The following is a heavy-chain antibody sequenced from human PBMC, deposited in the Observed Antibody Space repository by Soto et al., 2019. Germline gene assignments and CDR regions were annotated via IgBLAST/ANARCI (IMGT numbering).Heavy chain of an antibody. Sequence: QVQLVESGGGVVQPGRSLRLSCAASGFTFSSYAMHWVRQAPGKGLEWVAVISYDGSNKYYADSVKGRFTISRDNSKNTLYLKMNGLRAEDTAVYYCARVGYDSSGYEPAEYFQHWGQGTLVTVSS. D-gene: IGHD3-22*01. CDR3: ARVGYDSSGYEPAEYFQH. V-gene: IGHV3-30-3*01. CDR2: ISYDGSNK. CDR1: GFTFSSYA. J-gene: IGHJ1*01.